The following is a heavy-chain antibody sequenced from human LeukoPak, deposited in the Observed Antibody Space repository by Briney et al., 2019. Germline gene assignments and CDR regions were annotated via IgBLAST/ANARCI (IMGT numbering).Heavy chain of an antibody. CDR1: GGPIKNYY. D-gene: IGHD5-18*01. CDR3: ARQTAKNVDTARFDS. J-gene: IGHJ4*02. V-gene: IGHV4-59*08. CDR2: IYYSGTT. Sequence: SGAPSLPCAISGGPIKNYYWSWVRQPPGEGLEGVGYIYYSGTTNYSPSLNSRVNISLDTAKNQFSLRLSSVTAADTAVYYCARQTAKNVDTARFDSWGQGTLVTVSS.